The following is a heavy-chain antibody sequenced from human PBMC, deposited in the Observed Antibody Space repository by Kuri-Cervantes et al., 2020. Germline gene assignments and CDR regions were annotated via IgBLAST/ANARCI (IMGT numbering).Heavy chain of an antibody. J-gene: IGHJ6*02. V-gene: IGHV1-3*01. CDR1: GYTFTSYA. Sequence: PSVKVSCKASGYTFTSYAMHWVRQAPGQRLEWMGWINAGNGNTKYSQKFQGRVTITRDTSAGTAYMELSSLRSEDTAVYYCARSWDIVVVPTKHTYYYYGMDVWGQGTTVTVSS. CDR2: INAGNGNT. CDR3: ARSWDIVVVPTKHTYYYYGMDV. D-gene: IGHD2-2*01.